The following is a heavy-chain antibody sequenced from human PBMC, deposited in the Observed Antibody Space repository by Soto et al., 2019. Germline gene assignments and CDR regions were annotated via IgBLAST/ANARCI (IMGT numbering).Heavy chain of an antibody. Sequence: SETLSLTCAVYGGSFSGYYWSWIRQPPGKGLEWIGEINHSGSTNYNPSLKSRVTISVDTSKNQFSLKLSSVTAADTAVYYCARVVKYYYDSSGYHTTYYFDYWGQGTLVTVSS. CDR3: ARVVKYYYDSSGYHTTYYFDY. CDR1: GGSFSGYY. V-gene: IGHV4-34*01. CDR2: INHSGST. J-gene: IGHJ4*02. D-gene: IGHD3-22*01.